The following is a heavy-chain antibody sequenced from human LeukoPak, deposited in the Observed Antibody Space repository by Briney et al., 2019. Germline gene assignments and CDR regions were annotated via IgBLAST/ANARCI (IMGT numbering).Heavy chain of an antibody. CDR1: GYSFTTYW. J-gene: IGHJ4*02. D-gene: IGHD3-10*01. Sequence: GESLKISCKASGYSFTTYWITWVRQMPGKGLEWMGRIDPSDSYTNYSPSFQGHVTISADKSISTAYLQWSSLKASDTAMYYCASSPSGSYPDYWGQGTLVTVSS. V-gene: IGHV5-10-1*01. CDR3: ASSPSGSYPDY. CDR2: IDPSDSYT.